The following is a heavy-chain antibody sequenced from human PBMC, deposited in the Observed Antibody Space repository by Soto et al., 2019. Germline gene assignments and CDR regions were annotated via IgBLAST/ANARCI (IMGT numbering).Heavy chain of an antibody. V-gene: IGHV3-21*01. CDR3: AGWAGRFLEWLPPSYDY. CDR2: ISSSSSYI. CDR1: GFTFSSYS. Sequence: GGSLRLSCAASGFTFSSYSMNWVRQAPGKGLEWVSSISSSSSYIYYADSVKGRFTISRDNAKNSLYLQMNSLRAEDTAVYYCAGWAGRFLEWLPPSYDYWGQGTLVTVSS. D-gene: IGHD3-3*01. J-gene: IGHJ4*02.